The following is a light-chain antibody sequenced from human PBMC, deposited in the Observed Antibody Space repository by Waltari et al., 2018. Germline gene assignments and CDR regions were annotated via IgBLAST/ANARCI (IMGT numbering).Light chain of an antibody. CDR1: QSLLHNNGNTY. CDR2: KIT. Sequence: DIVMTQTPLSLSVTPGEPASISCRSSQSLLHNNGNTYLHWYLQRPGQSPRLLIYKITNRESGVPDRFSGSGSGTDFTLKISSLEPEDVGVYYCMQSTEDPYTFGQVTKVEIK. V-gene: IGKV2D-29*02. J-gene: IGKJ2*01. CDR3: MQSTEDPYT.